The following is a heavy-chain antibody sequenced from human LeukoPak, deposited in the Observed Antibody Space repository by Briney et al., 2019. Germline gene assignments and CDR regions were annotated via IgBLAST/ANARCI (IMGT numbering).Heavy chain of an antibody. D-gene: IGHD1-26*01. CDR2: INPNSGGT. V-gene: IGHV1-2*02. CDR3: ARESGSYKDY. CDR1: GYTFTFYY. J-gene: IGHJ4*02. Sequence: ASVTVSFTSSGYTFTFYYMHWVRQAPGQGLEWMGWINPNSGGTNYAQKFQGRVTMTRDTSISTAYMELSRLRSDDTAVYYCARESGSYKDYWGQGTLVTVSS.